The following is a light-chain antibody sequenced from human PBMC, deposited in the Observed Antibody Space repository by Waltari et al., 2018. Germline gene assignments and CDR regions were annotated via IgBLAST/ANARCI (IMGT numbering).Light chain of an antibody. CDR3: QVGDRRGCHYA. Sequence: SYVLSQAPSVSVAPGETATITCGGNDIGSESVHWYQQRAGQAPVLVMYDDDDRPPGTSARFSGSSSADTATLTISWVEAGDEADYYCQVGDRRGCHYAFGPGTRVTVL. CDR2: DDD. J-gene: IGLJ1*01. CDR1: DIGSES. V-gene: IGLV3-21*04.